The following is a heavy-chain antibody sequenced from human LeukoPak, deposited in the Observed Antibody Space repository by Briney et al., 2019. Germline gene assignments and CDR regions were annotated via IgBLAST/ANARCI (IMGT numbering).Heavy chain of an antibody. V-gene: IGHV1-18*01. J-gene: IGHJ4*02. D-gene: IGHD3-10*01. CDR3: ARDSLLAAPYTDH. CDR2: ISDYSGNP. Sequence: ASVKVSCKASGYTFTSCGISWVRQAPGQGLEWMGWISDYSGNPNYAQKFQGRVTMTADTFTSTAYMELRSLRSDDTAVYFCARDSLLAAPYTDHWGQGTLVTVSS. CDR1: GYTFTSCG.